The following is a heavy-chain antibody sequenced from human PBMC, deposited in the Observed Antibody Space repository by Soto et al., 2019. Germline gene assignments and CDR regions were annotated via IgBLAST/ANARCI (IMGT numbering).Heavy chain of an antibody. CDR3: AKEWVYDSSGWSFDY. Sequence: LRLSCAASGFTFSGYALHWVRQAPGKGLEWVAVISGDGSNQYYADSVKGRFTISRDNSKNTLYLQMNSLRAEDTAVYYCAKEWVYDSSGWSFDYWGQGTLVTVSS. CDR1: GFTFSGYA. J-gene: IGHJ4*02. CDR2: ISGDGSNQ. D-gene: IGHD3-22*01. V-gene: IGHV3-30-3*01.